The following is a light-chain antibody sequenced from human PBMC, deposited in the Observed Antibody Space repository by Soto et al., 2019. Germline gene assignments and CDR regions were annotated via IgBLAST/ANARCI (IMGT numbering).Light chain of an antibody. Sequence: EIVLTQSPGTLSLSPGERTTLSCRASQSISRYLAWYQQKPGQAPRLLIYGASSRATGIPDRFSGSGSGTEFTLTISSLQSEDFAVYYCQQYNNWPPWTFGQGTKV. CDR2: GAS. CDR1: QSISRY. CDR3: QQYNNWPPWT. V-gene: IGKV3D-15*01. J-gene: IGKJ1*01.